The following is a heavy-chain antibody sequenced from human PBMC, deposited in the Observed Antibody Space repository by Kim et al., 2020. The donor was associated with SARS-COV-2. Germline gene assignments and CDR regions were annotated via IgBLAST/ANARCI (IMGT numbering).Heavy chain of an antibody. J-gene: IGHJ6*01. Sequence: ASVKVSCKASGYTFTSYAFSWVRQAPGQGLEWMGWISTYNGNTNYAQKLQGRVTMTTDTSTSTAYMELRSLRSDDTAVYYCARDGGYCSSTSCYQVRYYFYYGMDGWGQGTTGTVSS. CDR3: ARDGGYCSSTSCYQVRYYFYYGMDG. CDR2: ISTYNGNT. CDR1: GYTFTSYA. V-gene: IGHV1-18*01. D-gene: IGHD2-2*01.